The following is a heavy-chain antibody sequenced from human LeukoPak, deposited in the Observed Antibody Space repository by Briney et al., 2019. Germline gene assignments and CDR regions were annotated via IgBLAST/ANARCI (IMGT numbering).Heavy chain of an antibody. D-gene: IGHD6-6*01. Sequence: GGSLRLSCAASGFTFSSYSMNWVRQAPGKGLEWVSSISSSSSYIYYADSVKGRFTISRDNAKNSLYLQMNSLRAEDTAVYYCASEGESSSLFLREPEYFQHWGQGTLVTVSS. V-gene: IGHV3-21*01. CDR3: ASEGESSSLFLREPEYFQH. CDR2: ISSSSSYI. CDR1: GFTFSSYS. J-gene: IGHJ1*01.